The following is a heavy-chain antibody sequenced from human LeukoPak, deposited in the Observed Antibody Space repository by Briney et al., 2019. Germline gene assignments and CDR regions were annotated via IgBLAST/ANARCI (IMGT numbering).Heavy chain of an antibody. V-gene: IGHV3-48*03. J-gene: IGHJ4*02. Sequence: PGGSLRLSCAASGFTFSSYEMNWVRQAPGKGLEWVSYISSSGSSIYYADSVKGRFTISRDNAKNSLYLQMNSLRAEDTAVYYCARDQETSDYWGQGTLVTVSS. D-gene: IGHD5-24*01. CDR1: GFTFSSYE. CDR3: ARDQETSDY. CDR2: ISSSGSSI.